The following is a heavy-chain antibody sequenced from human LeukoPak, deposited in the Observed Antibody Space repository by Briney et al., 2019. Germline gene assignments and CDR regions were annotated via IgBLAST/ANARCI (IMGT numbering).Heavy chain of an antibody. CDR1: GFTFSSYA. D-gene: IGHD3-22*01. CDR2: ISGSGGGT. Sequence: GGSLRLSCAASGFTFSSYAMSWVRQAPGKGLEWVSAISGSGGGTYYADSVKGRFTISRDNSKNTLYLQMNSLRAEDTAVYYCAKDTSFYYYDSSGRFDYWGQGTLVTVSS. J-gene: IGHJ4*02. CDR3: AKDTSFYYYDSSGRFDY. V-gene: IGHV3-23*01.